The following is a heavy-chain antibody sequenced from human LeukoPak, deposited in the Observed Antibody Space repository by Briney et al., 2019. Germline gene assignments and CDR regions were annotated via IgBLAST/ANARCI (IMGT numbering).Heavy chain of an antibody. D-gene: IGHD3-22*01. Sequence: ASVKVSCKASGYTFTGYYMHWVRQAPGQGLEWMGWINPNSGGTNYAQQFQGRVTMTRDTSISTAYMELSRLRSDDTAVYYCARVRNYYDSSGYPSYYFDYWGQGTLVTVSS. CDR3: ARVRNYYDSSGYPSYYFDY. CDR2: INPNSGGT. V-gene: IGHV1-2*02. J-gene: IGHJ4*02. CDR1: GYTFTGYY.